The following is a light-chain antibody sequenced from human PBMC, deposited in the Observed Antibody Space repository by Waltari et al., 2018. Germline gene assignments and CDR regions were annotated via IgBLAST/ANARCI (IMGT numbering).Light chain of an antibody. CDR3: NSRDSSGNHLV. CDR1: RPRSYY. J-gene: IGLJ2*01. Sequence: SSELTQDPAVSVALGQTVRITCQGDRPRSYYESWYQQKPGQAPVLVIYGKNNRPSGIPDRFSGSSSGNTASLTITGAQAEDEADYYCNSRDSSGNHLVFGGGTKLTVL. V-gene: IGLV3-19*01. CDR2: GKN.